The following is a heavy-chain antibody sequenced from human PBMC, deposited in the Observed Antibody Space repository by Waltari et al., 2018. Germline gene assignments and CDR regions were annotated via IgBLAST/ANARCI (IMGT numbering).Heavy chain of an antibody. J-gene: IGHJ4*02. V-gene: IGHV3-49*03. CDR1: GFTFGDYA. CDR3: TRGWVAAAGTPLDY. D-gene: IGHD6-13*01. Sequence: EVQLVESGGGLVQPGRSLRLSCTASGFTFGDYAMSWFRQAQGKGLEWVGFIRSKAYGGTTEYAASVKGRFTISRDDSKSIAYLQMNSLKTEDTAVYYCTRGWVAAAGTPLDYWGQGTLVTVSS. CDR2: IRSKAYGGTT.